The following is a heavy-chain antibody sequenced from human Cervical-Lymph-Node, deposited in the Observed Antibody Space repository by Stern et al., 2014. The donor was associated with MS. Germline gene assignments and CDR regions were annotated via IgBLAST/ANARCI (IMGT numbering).Heavy chain of an antibody. Sequence: QVHLKESGPTLVKPTQTLTLTCTFSGFSLTTSKVGVGWVRQPPGKAREWLALIYWDDDNRYSPSLKSRLTITKDTSKNQVVLTMTDLDPVDTATYYCAQTTTVTLFDYWGQGTLVTVSS. V-gene: IGHV2-5*02. CDR3: AQTTTVTLFDY. CDR2: IYWDDDN. J-gene: IGHJ4*02. CDR1: GFSLTTSKVG. D-gene: IGHD4-17*01.